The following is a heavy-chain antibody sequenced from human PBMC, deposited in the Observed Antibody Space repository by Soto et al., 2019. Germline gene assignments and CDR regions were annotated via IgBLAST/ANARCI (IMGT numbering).Heavy chain of an antibody. CDR3: AGHSHKDY. CDR1: GFTASSNY. J-gene: IGHJ4*02. Sequence: VQLVESGGGLVQPGGSLRLSCAASGFTASSNYVSWVRQAPGKGLEWVSVVYSGGSTYYADSVKGRFTSSRDNSKNTLYLQMNSLRAEDTAVYYCAGHSHKDYWGQGTLVTVSS. CDR2: VYSGGST. V-gene: IGHV3-66*04.